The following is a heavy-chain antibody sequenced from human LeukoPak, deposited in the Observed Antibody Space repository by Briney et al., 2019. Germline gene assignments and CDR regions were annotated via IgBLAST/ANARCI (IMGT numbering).Heavy chain of an antibody. CDR2: ISSSGSTI. V-gene: IGHV3-11*01. CDR1: GFTFSDYY. CDR3: ARVRGYCSGGSCYSLRHFDY. J-gene: IGHJ4*02. D-gene: IGHD2-15*01. Sequence: GGSLRLSCAASGFTFSDYYMSWIRQAPGKGLEWVSYISSSGSTIYYADSVKGRFTISRDNAKNSLYLQMNSLRAEDTAVYYCARVRGYCSGGSCYSLRHFDYWGQGTLVTVSS.